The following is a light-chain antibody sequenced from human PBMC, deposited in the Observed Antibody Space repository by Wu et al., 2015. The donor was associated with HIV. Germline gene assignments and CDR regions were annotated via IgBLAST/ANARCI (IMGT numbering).Light chain of an antibody. Sequence: DIQMTQSPSTLSASVGDRVTITCRASQTAGRWLAWYQQKPGKAPNLLIYKASTLESGVPSRFTGSGSETEFTLTISGLQPDDFATYYCHQFNGYPRTFGQGTKVEIK. CDR2: KAS. CDR3: HQFNGYPRT. V-gene: IGKV1-5*03. CDR1: QTAGRW. J-gene: IGKJ1*01.